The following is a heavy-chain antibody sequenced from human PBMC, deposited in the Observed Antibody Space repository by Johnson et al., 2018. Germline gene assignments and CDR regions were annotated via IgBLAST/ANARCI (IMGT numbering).Heavy chain of an antibody. CDR3: ASPYYYGSGSYFWDTNDAFDI. V-gene: IGHV3-73*01. CDR2: IRSKANSYAT. Sequence: VQLVQSGGGLVQPGGSLKLSCAASGFIFRGSAMHWVRQASGKGLEWVGRIRSKANSYATAYAASVKGRFTISRDDSKNTAYLQMNSLKTEDTAVYYCASPYYYGSGSYFWDTNDAFDIWGQGTMVTVSS. CDR1: GFIFRGSA. D-gene: IGHD3-10*01. J-gene: IGHJ3*02.